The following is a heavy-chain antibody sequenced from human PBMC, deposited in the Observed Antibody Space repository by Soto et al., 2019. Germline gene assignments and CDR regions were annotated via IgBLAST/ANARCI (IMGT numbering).Heavy chain of an antibody. D-gene: IGHD5-18*01. CDR3: ARERYSYGYVEWERYYYGMDV. Sequence: PVGSLRLSCADSGFTFSSYWMSWVRQAPGKGLEWVANIKQDGSEKYYVDSVKGRFTISRDNAKNSLYLQMNSLRAEDTAVYYCARERYSYGYVEWERYYYGMDVWGQGTTVTVSS. V-gene: IGHV3-7*03. CDR2: IKQDGSEK. J-gene: IGHJ6*02. CDR1: GFTFSSYW.